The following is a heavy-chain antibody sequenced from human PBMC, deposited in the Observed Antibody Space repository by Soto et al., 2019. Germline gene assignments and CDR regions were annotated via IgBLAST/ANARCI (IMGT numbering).Heavy chain of an antibody. J-gene: IGHJ6*02. CDR2: IYYSGIT. V-gene: IGHV4-59*01. CDR3: ARHREGGYDYYYYGMDV. CDR1: GGSISSDY. D-gene: IGHD5-12*01. Sequence: SETLSLTCTVSGGSISSDYWSWIRQPPGKGLEWIGYIYYSGITNYNPSLKSRVTISVDTSKNQFSLKLSSVTAADTAVYYCARHREGGYDYYYYGMDVWGQGTTVTVSS.